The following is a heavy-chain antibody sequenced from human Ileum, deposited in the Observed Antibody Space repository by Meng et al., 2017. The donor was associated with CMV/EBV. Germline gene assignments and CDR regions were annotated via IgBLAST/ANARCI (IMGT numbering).Heavy chain of an antibody. CDR2: ISSSGSTI. CDR1: GCSFSSSSYY. V-gene: IGHV3-11*01. Sequence: LSLTCTASGCSFSSSSYYWGWIRQAPGKGLEWVSYISSSGSTIYYADSVKGRFTISRDNAKNSLYLQMNSLRAEDTAVYYCAWSCGGDCYSREYFQHWGQGTLVTVSS. J-gene: IGHJ1*01. D-gene: IGHD2-21*01. CDR3: AWSCGGDCYSREYFQH.